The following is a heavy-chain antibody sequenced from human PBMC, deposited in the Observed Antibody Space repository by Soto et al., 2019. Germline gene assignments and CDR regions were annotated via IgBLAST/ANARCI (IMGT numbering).Heavy chain of an antibody. Sequence: SVKVSCKASGGTFSSYAISWVRQAPGQGLEWMGGIIPIFGTANYAQKFQGRVTITADESTSTAYMELSSLRSEDTAVYYCARVIVVVVAATRIDAFDIWGQGTMVTVSS. CDR2: IIPIFGTA. D-gene: IGHD2-15*01. CDR1: GGTFSSYA. V-gene: IGHV1-69*13. J-gene: IGHJ3*02. CDR3: ARVIVVVVAATRIDAFDI.